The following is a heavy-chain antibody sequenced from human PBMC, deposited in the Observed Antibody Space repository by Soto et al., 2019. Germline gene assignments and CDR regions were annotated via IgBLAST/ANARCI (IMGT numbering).Heavy chain of an antibody. J-gene: IGHJ5*02. CDR3: VRAPMLGYCSSTSCYGAWFDP. Sequence: PSETLSLTCTVSGGSITSSSYYWGWIRQPPGKGLEWIGSIYYSGSTYYNPSLKSRVTISVDTSKNHFSLKLSSVTPEDTAVYYCVRAPMLGYCSSTSCYGAWFDPWGQGTLVTVS. CDR1: GGSITSSSYY. V-gene: IGHV4-39*02. D-gene: IGHD2-2*01. CDR2: IYYSGST.